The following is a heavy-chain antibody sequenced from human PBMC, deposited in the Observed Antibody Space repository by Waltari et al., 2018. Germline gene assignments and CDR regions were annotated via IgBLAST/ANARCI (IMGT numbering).Heavy chain of an antibody. CDR2: IYPGDSET. D-gene: IGHD6-13*01. CDR1: GYSFTNYW. CDR3: ARANSSSWVSSTAFDI. V-gene: IGHV5-51*01. J-gene: IGHJ3*02. Sequence: EVQLVQSGAEVKKPGRSLQISCKGSGYSFTNYWIGWVRQMPGKGREWMGNIYPGDSETKNSPSFQGQVTISAYKSISTAYLQWSSRKAADTAMYYCARANSSSWVSSTAFDIWGQGTMVTVSS.